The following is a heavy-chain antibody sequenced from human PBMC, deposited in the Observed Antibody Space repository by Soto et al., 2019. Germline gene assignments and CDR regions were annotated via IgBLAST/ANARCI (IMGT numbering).Heavy chain of an antibody. D-gene: IGHD3-16*02. CDR2: ISYDGSNK. Sequence: GGSLRLSCAASGFTFSSYAMHWVRQAPGKGLEWVAVISYDGSNKYYADSVKGRFTISRDNSKNTLYLQMNSLRAEDTAVYYCASSLQKTPFDYWVQGTLVTVSS. J-gene: IGHJ4*02. CDR3: ASSLQKTPFDY. CDR1: GFTFSSYA. V-gene: IGHV3-30-3*01.